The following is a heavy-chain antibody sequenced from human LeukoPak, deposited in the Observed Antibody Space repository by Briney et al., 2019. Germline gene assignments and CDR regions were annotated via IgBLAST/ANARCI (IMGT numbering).Heavy chain of an antibody. CDR3: SRESGAFSPFGY. D-gene: IGHD1-26*01. Sequence: PSGTLSLTCGVSGGSNSSTNWWSWVRQPPGQGLEWIGEISLSGLTNYNPSLKSRVTMSLDKSKNHLSLNLTSVTAADTAVYYCSRESGAFSPFGYWGQGTLVTVSS. V-gene: IGHV4-4*02. CDR2: ISLSGLT. CDR1: GGSNSSTNW. J-gene: IGHJ4*02.